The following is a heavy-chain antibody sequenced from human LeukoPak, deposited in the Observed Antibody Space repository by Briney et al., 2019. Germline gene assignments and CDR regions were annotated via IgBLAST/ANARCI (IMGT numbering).Heavy chain of an antibody. CDR2: IWYDGSNK. Sequence: GSLRLSCAASGFTFSSYGMHWVRQAPGKGLEWVAVIWYDGSNKYYADSVKGRFTISRDNSKNTLYLQMNSLRAEDTAVYYCARDVWTTMVRGDTVFDYWGQGTLVTVSS. D-gene: IGHD3-10*01. V-gene: IGHV3-33*01. CDR1: GFTFSSYG. CDR3: ARDVWTTMVRGDTVFDY. J-gene: IGHJ4*02.